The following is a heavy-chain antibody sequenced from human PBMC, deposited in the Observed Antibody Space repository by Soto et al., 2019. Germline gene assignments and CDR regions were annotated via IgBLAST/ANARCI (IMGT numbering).Heavy chain of an antibody. D-gene: IGHD2-21*01. CDR3: AKDVIHYYYYAMDV. V-gene: IGHV3-30-3*01. CDR1: GFTFSSYA. Sequence: GGSLRLSCAASGFTFSSYAMHWVRQAPGKGLEWVAVISYDGSTYYADSVKGHFTISRDNSKNTLYLQVNNLRAEDTAVYYCAKDVIHYYYYAMDVWGQETTVTVSS. J-gene: IGHJ6*02. CDR2: ISYDGST.